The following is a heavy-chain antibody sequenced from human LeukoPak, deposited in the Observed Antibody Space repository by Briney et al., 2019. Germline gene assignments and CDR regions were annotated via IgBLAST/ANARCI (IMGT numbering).Heavy chain of an antibody. CDR1: GGSISSSSHS. J-gene: IGHJ6*02. CDR3: VRIYCTSTSCYGDSYYGMDV. Sequence: ASETLSLTCTVSGGSISSSSHSWGWIRQPPGKGLEWIGSSSYSGSTYYNPSLKTRVTMSVDTSENQFSLKLSSVTAADSTVYYCVRIYCTSTSCYGDSYYGMDVWGQGTTVTVSS. CDR2: SSYSGST. D-gene: IGHD2-2*01. V-gene: IGHV4-39*01.